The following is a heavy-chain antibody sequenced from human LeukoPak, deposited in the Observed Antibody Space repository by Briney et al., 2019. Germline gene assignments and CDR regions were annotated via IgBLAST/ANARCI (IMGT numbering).Heavy chain of an antibody. J-gene: IGHJ5*02. CDR3: TRVGSTYYDFCSGYPKVWWYDP. D-gene: IGHD3-3*01. V-gene: IGHV4-34*01. CDR1: GGSFSGYY. Sequence: KPSETLSLTCAVYGGSFSGYYWSWIPQPPGKGREWIGEINHSGSTYYNPSLKSRTTISVDTSKNPFSLKLSSMTAATTAVYYWTRVGSTYYDFCSGYPKVWWYDPWGQGTLVTVSS. CDR2: INHSGST.